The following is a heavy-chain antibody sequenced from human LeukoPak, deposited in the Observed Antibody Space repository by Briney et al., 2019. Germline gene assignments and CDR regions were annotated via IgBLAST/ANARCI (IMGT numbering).Heavy chain of an antibody. CDR2: FSGSGVSG. J-gene: IGHJ4*02. V-gene: IGHV3-23*01. CDR1: GFTFSNFG. CDR3: AKSGRITMVQSDY. Sequence: GGSLRLSCVVSGFTFSNFGMSWVRQAPGKGLEWVSGFSGSGVSGKYADSVKGRFTISRDNSKNTLYLQMNSLRAEDTAVYYCAKSGRITMVQSDYWGQGVLVTVSS. D-gene: IGHD3-10*01.